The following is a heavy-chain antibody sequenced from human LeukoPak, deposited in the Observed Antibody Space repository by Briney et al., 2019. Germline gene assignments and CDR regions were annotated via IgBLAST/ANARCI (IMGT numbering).Heavy chain of an antibody. D-gene: IGHD3-10*01. CDR1: GGSISSYY. Sequence: SETLSLTCTVSGGSISSYYWSWIRQPPGKGLEWIGYIYTSGSTNYNPSLKSRLTISIDTSRNQFSLKLSSATAADTAIYYCVNGGSYLTKWGQGTLVTVSS. CDR3: VNGGSYLTK. J-gene: IGHJ4*02. CDR2: IYTSGST. V-gene: IGHV4-4*09.